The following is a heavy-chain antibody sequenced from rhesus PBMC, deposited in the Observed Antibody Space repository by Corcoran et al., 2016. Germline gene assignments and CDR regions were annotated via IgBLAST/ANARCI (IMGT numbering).Heavy chain of an antibody. CDR2: INTGGGST. CDR3: ARGPSRGYFDY. D-gene: IGHD2-39*01. Sequence: EVQLVESGGGLVQPGGALRLSCTGSGFTFGSYYRYWVRQAPGKGLGLVSAINTGGGSTWYTDSVKGRFTISKENAKNTLYLQMDSLRAEDTAVYYCARGPSRGYFDYWGQGVLVTVSS. J-gene: IGHJ4*01. V-gene: IGHV3-8*01. CDR1: GFTFGSYY.